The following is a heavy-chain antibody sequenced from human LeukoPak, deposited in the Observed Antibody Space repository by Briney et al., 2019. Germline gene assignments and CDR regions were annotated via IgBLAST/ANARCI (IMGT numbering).Heavy chain of an antibody. CDR2: IWYDGSNK. D-gene: IGHD1-26*01. CDR1: GFTFSSYG. Sequence: GRSLRLSCAASGFTFSSYGMHWVRQAPGKGLEWVAVIWYDGSNKYYADSVKGRFTISRDNSKNTLYLQMNSLRAEDTAVYYCAREMYSGMYNDAFDIWGQGTKVTVSS. J-gene: IGHJ3*02. CDR3: AREMYSGMYNDAFDI. V-gene: IGHV3-33*01.